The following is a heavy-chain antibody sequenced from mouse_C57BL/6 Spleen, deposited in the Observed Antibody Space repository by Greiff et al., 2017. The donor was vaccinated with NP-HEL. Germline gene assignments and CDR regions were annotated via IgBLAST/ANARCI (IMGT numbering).Heavy chain of an antibody. D-gene: IGHD1-1*01. J-gene: IGHJ4*01. CDR2: ISSGSSTI. CDR3: ARPHGRSRRYYGMDY. CDR1: GFTFSDYG. Sequence: EVKVVESGGGLVKPGGSLKLSCAASGFTFSDYGMHWVRQAPEKGLEWVAYISSGSSTIYYADTVKGRFTISRDNAKNTLFLQMTSLRSEDTAMYYCARPHGRSRRYYGMDYWGQGTSVTVSS. V-gene: IGHV5-17*01.